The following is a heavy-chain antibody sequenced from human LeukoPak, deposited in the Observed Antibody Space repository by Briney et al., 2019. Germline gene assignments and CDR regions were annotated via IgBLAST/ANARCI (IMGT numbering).Heavy chain of an antibody. J-gene: IGHJ4*02. CDR2: IKQDGSEK. D-gene: IGHD5-12*01. Sequence: GGSLRLSCAASGFTFSSYWMSWVRQAPGKGLEWVANIKQDGSEKYYVDSVKGRFTISRDNAKNSLYLQMNSLRAEDTAVYYCARGSGYDYVGVPFDYWGQGTLVTVPS. CDR1: GFTFSSYW. CDR3: ARGSGYDYVGVPFDY. V-gene: IGHV3-7*03.